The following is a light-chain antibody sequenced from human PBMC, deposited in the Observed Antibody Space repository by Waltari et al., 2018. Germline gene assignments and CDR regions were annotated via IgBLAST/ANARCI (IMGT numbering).Light chain of an antibody. CDR1: QGISSY. V-gene: IGKV1-17*01. Sequence: DIQMTQSPSSLSASAGDRVTITCRASQGISSYLNWYQQKPGKTPKRLVFAASSLETGVPSGFSGSGSGTDFTLTISSLQPEDFATYYCLQYNSNPYSFGQGTKVEIK. CDR2: AAS. CDR3: LQYNSNPYS. J-gene: IGKJ2*03.